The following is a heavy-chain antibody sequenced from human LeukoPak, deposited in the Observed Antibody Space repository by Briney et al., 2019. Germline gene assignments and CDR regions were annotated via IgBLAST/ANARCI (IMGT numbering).Heavy chain of an antibody. V-gene: IGHV1-69*06. CDR3: ARNVQIVVVPAAAGAFDI. CDR2: IIPIFGTA. J-gene: IGHJ3*02. CDR1: GGTFSSYA. Sequence: RASVKVSCKASGGTFSSYAISWVRQAPGQGLEWMGGIIPIFGTANYAQKFQGRVTITADKSTSTAYMELSSLRSEDTAVYYCARNVQIVVVPAAAGAFDIWGQGTMVTVSS. D-gene: IGHD2-2*01.